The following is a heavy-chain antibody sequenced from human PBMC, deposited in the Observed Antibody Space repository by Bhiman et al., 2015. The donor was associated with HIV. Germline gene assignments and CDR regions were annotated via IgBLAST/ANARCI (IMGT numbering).Heavy chain of an antibody. J-gene: IGHJ3*01. CDR2: MSYDGTKK. CDR1: GFIFTDYA. D-gene: IGHD3-10*01. Sequence: QEQLVESGGGVVQPGRSLRLSCVASGFIFTDYAIHWIRQAPGKGLEWVSVMSYDGTKKHYADSVKGRFTISRDTSKNTLYLQINSLRPEDAGVYYCAREGLWFGESGEDPFELWGRGTLVIVSS. CDR3: AREGLWFGESGEDPFEL. V-gene: IGHV3-30*04.